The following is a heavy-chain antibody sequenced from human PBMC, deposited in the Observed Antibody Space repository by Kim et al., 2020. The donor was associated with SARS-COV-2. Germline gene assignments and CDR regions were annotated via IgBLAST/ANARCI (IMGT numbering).Heavy chain of an antibody. CDR3: ARQSGIAVAGPGRGAFDI. V-gene: IGHV4-59*08. Sequence: KSRVTISVDTSKNQFSLKLSSVTAADTAVYYCARQSGIAVAGPGRGAFDIWGQGTMVTVSS. J-gene: IGHJ3*02. D-gene: IGHD6-19*01.